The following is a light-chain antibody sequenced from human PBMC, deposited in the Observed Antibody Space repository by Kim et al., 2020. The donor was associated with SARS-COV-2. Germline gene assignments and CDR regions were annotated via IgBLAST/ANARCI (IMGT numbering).Light chain of an antibody. J-gene: IGKJ4*01. CDR1: QTVRNY. CDR3: QQRSDWPLT. V-gene: IGKV3-11*01. Sequence: LPPGEIATLACRASQTVRNYLAWYQQKRGQPPRLLIYDASNRATGIPARFSGSGSGTDFTLTISSLEPEDFAVYYCQQRSDWPLTFGGGTKVEIK. CDR2: DAS.